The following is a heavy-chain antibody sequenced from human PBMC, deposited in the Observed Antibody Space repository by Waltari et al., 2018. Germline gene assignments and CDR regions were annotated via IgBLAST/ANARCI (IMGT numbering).Heavy chain of an antibody. J-gene: IGHJ3*02. CDR2: SYFAGST. CDR3: AREVGGSSWSTTPRGDAFDI. Sequence: QLQLRESGPGLLKPSETLSLTCSVSGDSIGSGYYYWGWIRQAPGEGLEWIGSSYFAGSTYYNPSLKSLLTISGDTSKDQFSLRLSSVTAADTAVYYCAREVGGSSWSTTPRGDAFDIWGQGTMVTVSS. V-gene: IGHV4-39*07. CDR1: GDSIGSGYYY. D-gene: IGHD6-13*01.